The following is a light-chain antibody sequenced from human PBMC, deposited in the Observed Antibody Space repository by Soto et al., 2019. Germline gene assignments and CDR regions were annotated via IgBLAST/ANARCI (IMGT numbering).Light chain of an antibody. CDR1: QSISSY. Sequence: DIQMTQSPSSLPASVGDRISITCRASQSISSYLSWYQQKPGKAPKLLIYGASNFQSGVPSRFSGSGSETGFTLTISSLQPEDFATYYCQQSYTAPRTFGQGTKLEIK. CDR3: QQSYTAPRT. V-gene: IGKV1-39*01. CDR2: GAS. J-gene: IGKJ2*01.